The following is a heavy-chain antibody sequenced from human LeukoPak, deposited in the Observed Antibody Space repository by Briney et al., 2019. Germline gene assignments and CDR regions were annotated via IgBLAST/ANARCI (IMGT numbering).Heavy chain of an antibody. CDR1: GGSVSSYY. D-gene: IGHD1-26*01. Sequence: SETLSLTCTVSGGSVSSYYWNWIRQPPGKGLEWIGYIYYSGSTNYNPSLKSRVTISVDTSKNQFSLKLNSVTAADTAVYYCARWDSGSYFLDYWGQGTLVTVSP. CDR2: IYYSGST. CDR3: ARWDSGSYFLDY. V-gene: IGHV4-59*02. J-gene: IGHJ4*02.